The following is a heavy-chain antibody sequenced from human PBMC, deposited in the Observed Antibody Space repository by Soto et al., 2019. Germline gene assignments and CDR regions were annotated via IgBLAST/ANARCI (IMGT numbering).Heavy chain of an antibody. J-gene: IGHJ6*02. V-gene: IGHV4-4*02. CDR1: GGSIRSTNW. D-gene: IGHD2-15*01. Sequence: SETLSLTCVVSGGSIRSTNWWAWVRQTPGKGLEWIGEVYQNGTSNYNPSLKGRATISVDRSKDQVSLRLNSVIDADTAVYYCARDLDRYCSVTSCHAMDVWGQGTPVTVSS. CDR3: ARDLDRYCSVTSCHAMDV. CDR2: VYQNGTS.